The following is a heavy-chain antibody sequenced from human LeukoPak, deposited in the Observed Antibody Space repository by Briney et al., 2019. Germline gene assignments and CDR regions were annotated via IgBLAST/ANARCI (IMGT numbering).Heavy chain of an antibody. CDR2: INTDGRIT. Sequence: GGSLRLFCVASGFSFRNYAIHWVRQAPGKGLEYVSVINTDGRITYYADSVKGRFTNSRDNSKNTVYLQMGSLRGEDMAAYYCTRDGGSFCDFDYWGQGALVTVSS. CDR3: TRDGGSFCDFDY. D-gene: IGHD1-26*01. V-gene: IGHV3-64*02. J-gene: IGHJ4*02. CDR1: GFSFRNYA.